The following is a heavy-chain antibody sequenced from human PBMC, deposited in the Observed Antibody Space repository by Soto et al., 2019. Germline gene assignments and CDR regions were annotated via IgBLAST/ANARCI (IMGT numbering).Heavy chain of an antibody. CDR2: NYYSGIT. J-gene: IGHJ6*02. Sequence: SETLSLTCTVSGGSISSGGYYWTWIRQHPGKGLEWIGYNYYSGITNYNPSLKSRVTISVETSKNQFSLKLSSVTAADTAVYYCAREGVSSSWYYYYAMDVWGQGTTVTVSS. V-gene: IGHV4-31*03. CDR3: AREGVSSSWYYYYAMDV. D-gene: IGHD6-13*01. CDR1: GGSISSGGYY.